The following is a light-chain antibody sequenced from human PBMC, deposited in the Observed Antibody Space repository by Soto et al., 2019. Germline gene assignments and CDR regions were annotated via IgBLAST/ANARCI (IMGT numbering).Light chain of an antibody. J-gene: IGKJ4*01. CDR1: HSISSW. Sequence: DIQMTQSPSTLSASVGDRVTITCRASHSISSWLAWYQRKPGKAPKLLIYKASTLESGVPSRFSGGGSGTEFTLTLSGLQPDDFATYYCQQYGSYSPLTFGGGTKVEIK. V-gene: IGKV1-5*03. CDR2: KAS. CDR3: QQYGSYSPLT.